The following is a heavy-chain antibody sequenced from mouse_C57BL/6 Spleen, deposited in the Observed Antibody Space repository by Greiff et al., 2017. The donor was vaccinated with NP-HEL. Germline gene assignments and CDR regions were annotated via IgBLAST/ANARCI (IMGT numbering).Heavy chain of an antibody. D-gene: IGHD1-1*01. J-gene: IGHJ2*01. CDR1: GYTFTSYW. V-gene: IGHV1-52*01. CDR2: IDPSDSET. CDR3: ARGTNYGSSYYFDY. Sequence: QVQLQQPGAELVRPGSSVKLSCKASGYTFTSYWMHWVKQRPIQGLEWIGNIDPSDSETHYNQKFKDKATLTVDKSSSTAYMQLSSLTSEDSAVYYCARGTNYGSSYYFDYWGQGTTLTVSS.